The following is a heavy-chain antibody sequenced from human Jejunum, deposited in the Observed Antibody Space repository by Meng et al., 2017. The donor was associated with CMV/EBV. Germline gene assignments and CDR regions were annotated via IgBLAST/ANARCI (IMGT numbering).Heavy chain of an antibody. Sequence: ASGFRFTNYWMTWVRQAPGKGLEWVANINQDGRVKYYGDSVKGRFTASRDNAKNLLYLEMNSLRAEDTAVYYCARIGYTSSSEDFWGQGTLGTVS. J-gene: IGHJ4*02. CDR1: GFRFTNYW. CDR3: ARIGYTSSSEDF. V-gene: IGHV3-7*01. CDR2: INQDGRVK. D-gene: IGHD6-6*01.